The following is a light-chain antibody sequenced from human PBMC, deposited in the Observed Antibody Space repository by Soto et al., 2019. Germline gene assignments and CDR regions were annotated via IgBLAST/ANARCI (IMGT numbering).Light chain of an antibody. J-gene: IGLJ1*01. CDR2: EVT. CDR1: SSDVGGYNY. CDR3: SSYTSSSTLDV. V-gene: IGLV2-14*01. Sequence: QSLLTHPASESGSPGQSITISCTGTSSDVGGYNYVSWYQQYPGEAPKLIVYEVTNRPPGVSNRFSGSKSGNTASLTISGLQAEDEADYYCSSYTSSSTLDVFGTGTKVTVL.